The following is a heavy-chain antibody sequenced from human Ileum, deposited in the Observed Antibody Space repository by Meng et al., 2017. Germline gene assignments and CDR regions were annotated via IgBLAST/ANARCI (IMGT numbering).Heavy chain of an antibody. J-gene: IGHJ4*02. Sequence: QLQQSGPGLVKPSQTPSLPCAVSGGNVSSNIAAWNWIRQSPLRGLEWLGSTYYRSKWYSEYAVSVKSRISITPDTSKNQFSLQMNSVTPEDTAVYYCASGSGSLDYWGPGTLVTVSS. CDR2: TYYRSKWYS. V-gene: IGHV6-1*01. D-gene: IGHD3-3*01. CDR1: GGNVSSNIAA. CDR3: ASGSGSLDY.